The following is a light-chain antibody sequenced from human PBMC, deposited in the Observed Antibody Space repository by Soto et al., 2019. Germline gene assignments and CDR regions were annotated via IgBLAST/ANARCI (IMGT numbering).Light chain of an antibody. CDR1: QNIRNY. CDR3: LQSYSAPIT. CDR2: MAF. V-gene: IGKV1-39*01. Sequence: DIQMTQYPSSLYASVGDRVGITCRASQNIRNYLNWDQQKPGKAPKILIYMAFTLQSGVPSRFSCSGSGTDFTLTICCLQPEDFASYYCLQSYSAPITFGQATRLETK. J-gene: IGKJ5*01.